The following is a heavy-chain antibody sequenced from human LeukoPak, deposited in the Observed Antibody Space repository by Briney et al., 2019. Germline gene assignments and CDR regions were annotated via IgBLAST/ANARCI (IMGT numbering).Heavy chain of an antibody. Sequence: KASETLTLTCTVSGGSIRNYYWGWIRQPPGKGLEWIGYISYSGSTNYNPSLRSRVTLSLYPSKKQFSLKLTSVTAADTAVYFCARHFSGYDFDAFDIWGQGTMVTVSS. CDR2: ISYSGST. D-gene: IGHD5-12*01. V-gene: IGHV4-59*08. CDR3: ARHFSGYDFDAFDI. J-gene: IGHJ3*02. CDR1: GGSIRNYY.